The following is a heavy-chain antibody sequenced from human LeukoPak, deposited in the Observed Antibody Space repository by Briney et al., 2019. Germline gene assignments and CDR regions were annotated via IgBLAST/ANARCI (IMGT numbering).Heavy chain of an antibody. CDR2: ISNDGSYK. Sequence: GGSLRLSCAASGFTFSSYGMHWVRQAPGKGLEWVAVISNDGSYKYYADSVKGRFTISRDNSKNTLYLQMNSLRAEDTAVYYCVRGWYYFDYWGQGTLVTVSS. J-gene: IGHJ4*02. D-gene: IGHD6-19*01. CDR1: GFTFSSYG. V-gene: IGHV3-30*03. CDR3: VRGWYYFDY.